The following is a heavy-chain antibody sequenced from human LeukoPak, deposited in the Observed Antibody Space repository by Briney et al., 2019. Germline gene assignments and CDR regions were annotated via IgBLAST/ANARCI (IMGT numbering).Heavy chain of an antibody. CDR1: GGSISSSSYY. CDR3: AAVSYYFDY. Sequence: KPSDTLSLTCTVSGGSISSSSYYWGWIRQPPGKGLEWIGSIYYSGSTYYNPSLKSRVTISVDTSKNQFSLKLSSVTAADTAVYYCAAVSYYFDYWGQGTLVTVSS. CDR2: IYYSGST. J-gene: IGHJ4*02. D-gene: IGHD6-6*01. V-gene: IGHV4-39*01.